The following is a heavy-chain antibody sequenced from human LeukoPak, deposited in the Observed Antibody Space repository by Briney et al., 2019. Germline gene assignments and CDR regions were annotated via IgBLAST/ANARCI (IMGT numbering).Heavy chain of an antibody. D-gene: IGHD6-13*01. J-gene: IGHJ4*02. Sequence: GESLKISCKGSGYSFTSYWIGWVRQMPGKGLEWMGIIYPGASDTRYSPSFQGQVTLLADKSIRPAYLQWSSLKASATAMYYCARLVSIAAAGFYWGQGTLVTVSS. CDR1: GYSFTSYW. V-gene: IGHV5-51*01. CDR3: ARLVSIAAAGFY. CDR2: IYPGASDT.